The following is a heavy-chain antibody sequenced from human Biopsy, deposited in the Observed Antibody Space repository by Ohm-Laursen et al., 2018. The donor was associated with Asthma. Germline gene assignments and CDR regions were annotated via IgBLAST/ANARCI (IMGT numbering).Heavy chain of an antibody. J-gene: IGHJ4*02. CDR2: IYHSGST. V-gene: IGHV4-30-2*01. CDR1: GGSISSGGYS. D-gene: IGHD5-24*01. Sequence: TLSLTCAVSGGSISSGGYSWSWIQQPPGKGLEWIGYIYHSGSTYYNPSLKSRVTISVDRSKNQFSLKLSSVNAADTAVYYCARVKDGYNFDYWGQGTLVTVSS. CDR3: ARVKDGYNFDY.